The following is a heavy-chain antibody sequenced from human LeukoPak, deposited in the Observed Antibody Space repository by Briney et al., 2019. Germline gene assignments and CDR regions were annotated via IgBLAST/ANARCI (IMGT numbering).Heavy chain of an antibody. CDR1: GFTFSSYA. D-gene: IGHD3-3*01. J-gene: IGHJ4*02. V-gene: IGHV3-23*01. CDR3: AKGSNYYDFWSGYYS. Sequence: PGGALRLSCAASGFTFSSYAMSWARQAPGKGLEWVSAISGSGGSTYYADSVKGRFTISRDNSKNTLYLQMNSLRAEDTAVYYCAKGSNYYDFWSGYYSWGQGTLVTVSS. CDR2: ISGSGGST.